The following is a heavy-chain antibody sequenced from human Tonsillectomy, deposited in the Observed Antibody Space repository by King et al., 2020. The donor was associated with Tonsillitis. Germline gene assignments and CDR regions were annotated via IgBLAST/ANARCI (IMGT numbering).Heavy chain of an antibody. CDR1: GFTFNNAW. J-gene: IGHJ1*01. Sequence: QLVESGGGLVKPGGSLRLSCAASGFTFNNAWMNWVRQAPGKXLEWVGRIXSKTDGDTTDYTAXVKGRFXISRDDSKNTVYLQMXSLKTEDTAVYYCTTXXXGFXXAXXXGQGXLXTVXS. CDR2: IXSKTDGDTT. V-gene: IGHV3-15*01. D-gene: IGHD5-12*01. CDR3: TTXXXGFXXAXX.